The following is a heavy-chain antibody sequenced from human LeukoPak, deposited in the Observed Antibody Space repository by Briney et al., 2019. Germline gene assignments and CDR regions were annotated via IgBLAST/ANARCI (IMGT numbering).Heavy chain of an antibody. D-gene: IGHD3-22*01. CDR1: GYTFTSFA. CDR2: INAGNTNT. CDR3: ARDGGTGYYNDAFDI. V-gene: IGHV1-3*01. Sequence: GASVKVSCKASGYTFTSFAIHWVRQAPGQRLEWMGWINAGNTNTKYSQKFQDRVTITRDTSASTAYMELSTLRSEDTAVYYCARDGGTGYYNDAFDIWGQGTMVTVSS. J-gene: IGHJ3*02.